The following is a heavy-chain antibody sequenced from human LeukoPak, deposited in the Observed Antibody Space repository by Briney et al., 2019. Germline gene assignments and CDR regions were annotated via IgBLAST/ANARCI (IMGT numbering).Heavy chain of an antibody. CDR3: AKDREYYYYGVDV. CDR2: ISYDGSNK. Sequence: GRSLRLSCAASGFTFSSYGMHWVRQAPGKGLEWVALISYDGSNKYYADSVKGRFTISRDNSKNTLYLQVNSLRAEDTAVYSCAKDREYYYYGVDVWGQGTTVTVSS. V-gene: IGHV3-30*18. CDR1: GFTFSSYG. D-gene: IGHD5-24*01. J-gene: IGHJ6*02.